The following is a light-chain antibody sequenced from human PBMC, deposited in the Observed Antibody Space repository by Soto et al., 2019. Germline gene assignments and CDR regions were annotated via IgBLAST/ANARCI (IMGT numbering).Light chain of an antibody. CDR1: SSDFGSYNL. J-gene: IGLJ2*01. CDR3: CSYASRVI. CDR2: EGN. Sequence: QSALTQPASVSGSPGQSITISGTGTSSDFGSYNLVSWYHQHPGKAPKLMVYEGNKRPSGVSNRFSGSKSGHTASLTISGLQAEDEADYSCCSYASRVIFGGGTKLTVL. V-gene: IGLV2-23*01.